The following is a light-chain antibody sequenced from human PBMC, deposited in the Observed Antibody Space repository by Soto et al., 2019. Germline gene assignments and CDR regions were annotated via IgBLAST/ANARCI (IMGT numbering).Light chain of an antibody. Sequence: QSVLTQPPSASGTPRPRVTISCSGSSSNIGSNYVYWYQQLPGTAPKLLIYRNNQRPSGVPDRFSGSKSGTSASLAISGLRSEDEADYYCAAWDDSLSGVVFGGGTKVTVL. V-gene: IGLV1-47*01. CDR2: RNN. CDR3: AAWDDSLSGVV. CDR1: SSNIGSNY. J-gene: IGLJ2*01.